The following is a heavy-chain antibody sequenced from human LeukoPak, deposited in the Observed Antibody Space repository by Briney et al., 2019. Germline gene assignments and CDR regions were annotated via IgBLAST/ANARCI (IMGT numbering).Heavy chain of an antibody. V-gene: IGHV4-59*08. J-gene: IGHJ5*02. CDR2: IYYSGST. CDR3: ARQAASIAAAGFDP. D-gene: IGHD6-13*01. Sequence: SETLSLTCTVSGGSMSPYHWGWIRQPPGKGLEWTGYIYYSGSTNYNPSLNSRVTISVDTSKNQFSLKLSSVTAADTAVYYCARQAASIAAAGFDPWGQGTLVTVSS. CDR1: GGSMSPYH.